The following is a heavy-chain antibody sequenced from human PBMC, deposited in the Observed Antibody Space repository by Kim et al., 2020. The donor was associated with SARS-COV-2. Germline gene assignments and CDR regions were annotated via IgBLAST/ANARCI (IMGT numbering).Heavy chain of an antibody. J-gene: IGHJ5*02. V-gene: IGHV3-23*03. D-gene: IGHD3-9*01. Sequence: GRFTISRANSKNTLYLQMNSLRAEDTAVYYCAKVVNFDWLFKSTNNWFDPWGQGTLVTVSS. CDR3: AKVVNFDWLFKSTNNWFDP.